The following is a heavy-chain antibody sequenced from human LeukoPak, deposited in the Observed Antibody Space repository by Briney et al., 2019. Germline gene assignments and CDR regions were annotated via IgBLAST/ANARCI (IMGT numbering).Heavy chain of an antibody. CDR2: LSASGTT. D-gene: IGHD2-15*01. V-gene: IGHV4-4*07. J-gene: IGHJ3*02. Sequence: PSETLSLTCSVSGGSISNYFWGWLRQPAGKGLEWVGRLSASGTTNYNPSLRSRVTIAVDTSNNQLSLRVSSVTAADTAVYYCARGSSGYCSAASCFRPEDVFGIWGQGTVVTVS. CDR1: GGSISNYF. CDR3: ARGSSGYCSAASCFRPEDVFGI.